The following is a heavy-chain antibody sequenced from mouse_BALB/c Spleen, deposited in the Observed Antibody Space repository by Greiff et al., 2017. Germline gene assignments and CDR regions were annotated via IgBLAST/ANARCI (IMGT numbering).Heavy chain of an antibody. Sequence: VQLQQSGAELAKPGASVKMSCKASGYTFTSYWMHWVKQRPGQGLEWIGYINPSTGYTEYNQKFKDKATLTADKSSSTAYMQLSSLTSEDSAVYYCASQVRRGFDYWGQGTTLTVSS. CDR3: ASQVRRGFDY. CDR2: INPSTGYT. CDR1: GYTFTSYW. V-gene: IGHV1-7*01. J-gene: IGHJ2*01. D-gene: IGHD2-14*01.